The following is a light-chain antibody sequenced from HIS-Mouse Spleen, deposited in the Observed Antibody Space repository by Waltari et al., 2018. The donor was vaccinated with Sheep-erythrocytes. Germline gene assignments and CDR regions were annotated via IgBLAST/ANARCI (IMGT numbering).Light chain of an antibody. CDR2: DVS. CDR3: CSYAGSYNHV. J-gene: IGLJ1*01. Sequence: QSALTQPRSVSGSPGQSVTISCTGTSRDVGCYNYALWYQQHPGKAPKLMIYDVSKRPSGVPDRFSGSKSGNTASLTISGLQAEDEADYYCCSYAGSYNHVFATGTKVTVL. CDR1: SRDVGCYNY. V-gene: IGLV2-11*01.